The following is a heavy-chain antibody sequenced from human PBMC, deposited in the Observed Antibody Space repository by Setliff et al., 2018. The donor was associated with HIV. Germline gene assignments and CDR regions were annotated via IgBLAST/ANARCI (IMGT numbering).Heavy chain of an antibody. V-gene: IGHV4-38-2*01. CDR2: IYHSGTT. Sequence: PSETLSLTCDVSGYSISSGYYWGWIRQPPGKGLEWIGSIYHSGTTYYNPSLKSRVTISVDTSKNQFSLKLTFVTAADTAVYYCARVVGLSALDYWGQGTLVTVSS. CDR3: ARVVGLSALDY. CDR1: GYSISSGYY. J-gene: IGHJ4*02. D-gene: IGHD2-21*01.